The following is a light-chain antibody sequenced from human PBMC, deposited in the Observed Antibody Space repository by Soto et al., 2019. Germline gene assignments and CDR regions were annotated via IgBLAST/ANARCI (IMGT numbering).Light chain of an antibody. V-gene: IGKV1-5*01. CDR2: DVS. Sequence: DIQMTQSPSTLSASVGDRVTMTCRASQSISSWLAWYQQKLGKAPKLLIYDVSSLESGVPSRFSGSGSGTEFTLTISSLRPDDFATYYCQQYNSYSTFGQGTKVDIK. CDR1: QSISSW. J-gene: IGKJ1*01. CDR3: QQYNSYST.